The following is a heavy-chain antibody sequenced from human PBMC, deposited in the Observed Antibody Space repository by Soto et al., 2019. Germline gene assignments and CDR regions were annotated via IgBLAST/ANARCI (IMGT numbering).Heavy chain of an antibody. CDR1: GFTVSSNY. D-gene: IGHD4-17*01. J-gene: IGHJ4*02. Sequence: PGGSLRLSCAASGFTVSSNYMSWVRQAPGKGLEWVSVIYSGGSTYYADSVKGRFTISRDNSKNTLYLQMNSLRAEDTAVYYCAKVPDDYGDYDDYFDYWGQGTLVTVSS. CDR2: IYSGGST. CDR3: AKVPDDYGDYDDYFDY. V-gene: IGHV3-53*01.